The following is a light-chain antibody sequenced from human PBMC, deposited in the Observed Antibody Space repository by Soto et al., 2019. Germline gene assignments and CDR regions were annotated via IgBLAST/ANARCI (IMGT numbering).Light chain of an antibody. V-gene: IGKV3-15*01. Sequence: EIVMTQSPATLSVSPGERATLSCRASQSVSSNLAWYQQKPGQPPRLLMYGAPTRATGIPARFSGSGSGTEFPLTISSLQSEDFAVYYCQQYNNWPPITFGQGTRLDIK. J-gene: IGKJ5*01. CDR1: QSVSSN. CDR2: GAP. CDR3: QQYNNWPPIT.